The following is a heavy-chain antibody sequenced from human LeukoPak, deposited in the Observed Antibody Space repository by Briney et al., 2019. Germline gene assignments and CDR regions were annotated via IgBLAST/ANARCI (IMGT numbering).Heavy chain of an antibody. J-gene: IGHJ4*02. V-gene: IGHV3-74*01. D-gene: IGHD3-22*01. CDR2: INSDGSST. Sequence: GSLELSCAASGFPLHSYWMHRVRPASGKGLVWVSRINSDGSSTSYADSVKGRFTISRDNAKNTLYLQMNSLRAEDTALYYCARVRGYDTSDYDYWGQGTLVTVSS. CDR3: ARVRGYDTSDYDY. CDR1: GFPLHSYW.